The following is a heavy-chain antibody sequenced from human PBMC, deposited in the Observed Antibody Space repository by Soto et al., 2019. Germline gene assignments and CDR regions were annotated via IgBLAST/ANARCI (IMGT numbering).Heavy chain of an antibody. D-gene: IGHD6-6*01. J-gene: IGHJ4*02. Sequence: SETLSLTCTVSGGSISSGGYYWSWIRQHPGKGLEWIGYIYYSGSTYYNPSLKSRVTISVDTSKNQFSLKLSSVTAADTAVYYCAREYSSSPEYYFDYWGQGTLVTVSS. CDR1: GGSISSGGYY. CDR2: IYYSGST. CDR3: AREYSSSPEYYFDY. V-gene: IGHV4-31*03.